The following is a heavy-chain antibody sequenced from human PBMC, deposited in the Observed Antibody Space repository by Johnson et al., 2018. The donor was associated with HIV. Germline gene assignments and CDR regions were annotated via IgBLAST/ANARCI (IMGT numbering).Heavy chain of an antibody. CDR3: AKETRDSRSAFDV. V-gene: IGHV3-30*02. Sequence: QVQLVESGGDVVQPGGSLRLSCAASGFSLSRYGVHWVRQAPGKGLEWVTFIQYDGSKRYFADSVKGRFTISRDNTKKVVYLQMNNLTSEDTAEYFCAKETRDSRSAFDVWGQGTTVTVSP. CDR1: GFSLSRYG. CDR2: IQYDGSKR. J-gene: IGHJ3*01. D-gene: IGHD3-22*01.